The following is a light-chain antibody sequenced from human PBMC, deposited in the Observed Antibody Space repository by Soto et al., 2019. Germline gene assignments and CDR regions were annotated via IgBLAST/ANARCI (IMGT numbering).Light chain of an antibody. CDR2: AAS. V-gene: IGKV1-27*01. Sequence: DIQMTQSPSSLSTYVGDRVTITCRASQAIGIYLAWYQQKPGKVPKLLIYAASTLQSGVPSRFSGSGSGTDFTLTINSLQPEDVATYYCQKYSGAPPTFGQGTKVEIK. CDR1: QAIGIY. CDR3: QKYSGAPPT. J-gene: IGKJ1*01.